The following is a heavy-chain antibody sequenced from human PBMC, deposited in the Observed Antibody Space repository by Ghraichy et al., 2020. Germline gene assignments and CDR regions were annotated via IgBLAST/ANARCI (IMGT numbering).Heavy chain of an antibody. Sequence: GSLSLTCAVYGGSFSGYYWSWIRQPPGKGLEWIGEINHSGSTNYNPSLKSRVTISVDTSKNQFSLKLSSVTAADTAVYYCARVGDTIAPFWGQGTLVTVSS. CDR3: ARVGDTIAPF. J-gene: IGHJ4*02. V-gene: IGHV4-34*01. CDR1: GGSFSGYY. CDR2: INHSGST. D-gene: IGHD3-16*01.